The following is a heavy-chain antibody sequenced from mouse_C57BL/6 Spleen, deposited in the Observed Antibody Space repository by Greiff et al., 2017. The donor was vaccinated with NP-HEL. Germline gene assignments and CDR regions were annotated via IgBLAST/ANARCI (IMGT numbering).Heavy chain of an antibody. Sequence: VQLQQPGAELVMPGASVKLSCKASGYTFTSYWMHWVKQRPGQGLEWIGEIDPSDSYTNYNQKFKGKSTLTVDKSSSSAYMQLSSLTSEDSAVYYGARCGSDLDFWGQGTTLTVSS. CDR3: ARCGSDLDF. V-gene: IGHV1-69*01. CDR1: GYTFTSYW. CDR2: IDPSDSYT. J-gene: IGHJ2*01.